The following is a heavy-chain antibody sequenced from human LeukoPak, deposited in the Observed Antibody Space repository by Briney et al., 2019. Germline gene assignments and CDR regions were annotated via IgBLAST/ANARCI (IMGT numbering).Heavy chain of an antibody. V-gene: IGHV4-59*01. D-gene: IGHD6-13*01. J-gene: IGHJ6*03. CDR2: IYYSGST. Sequence: PSETLSLTCTVSGGSISSYYWSWIRQPPGKGLEWIGYIYYSGSTNYNPSLKSRVTISVDTSKNQFSPKLSSVTAADTAVYYCARGPGYSSSWYHYYYYYMDVWGKGTTVTVSS. CDR3: ARGPGYSSSWYHYYYYYMDV. CDR1: GGSISSYY.